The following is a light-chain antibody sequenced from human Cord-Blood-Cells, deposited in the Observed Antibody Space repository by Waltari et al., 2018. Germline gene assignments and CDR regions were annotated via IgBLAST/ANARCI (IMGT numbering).Light chain of an antibody. J-gene: IGKJ2*01. CDR3: QQSYSTPPGYT. V-gene: IGKV1-39*01. Sequence: DIQMTQFPSSLSASVGDIVTITCRASQSISSYLNWYQQKPGKAPKLLIYAASSLQSGVPSRFSGSGSGTDFTLTISSLQPEDFATYYCQQSYSTPPGYTFGQGTKLEIK. CDR1: QSISSY. CDR2: AAS.